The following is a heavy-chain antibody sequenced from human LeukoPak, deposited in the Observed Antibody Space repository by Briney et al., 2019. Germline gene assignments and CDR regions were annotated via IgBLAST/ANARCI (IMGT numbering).Heavy chain of an antibody. J-gene: IGHJ5*02. CDR1: GGTMKNYY. V-gene: IGHV4-4*07. CDR2: IYSSGST. D-gene: IGHD3-10*01. CDR3: AGHDYYGSGSYR. Sequence: SETLSLTCTVSGGTMKNYYWSWIRQSAGKGLEWIGRIYSSGSTNYNPSLKSRVTMSVDTSKNQFSLNVTSVTAADTAVYYCAGHDYYGSGSYRWGQGTLVTVSS.